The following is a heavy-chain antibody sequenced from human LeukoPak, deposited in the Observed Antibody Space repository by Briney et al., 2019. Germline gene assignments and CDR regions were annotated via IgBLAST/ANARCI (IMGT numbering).Heavy chain of an antibody. Sequence: ASVKVSCKASGYTFTSYDINWVRQATGQGLEWMGWMNPNSGNTGYAQKFQGRVTMTRNTSISTAYMELSSLRSEDTAVYYCVRAAGQYSGYRWGFDDYWGQGTLVTVSS. D-gene: IGHD5-12*01. CDR2: MNPNSGNT. J-gene: IGHJ4*02. V-gene: IGHV1-8*01. CDR1: GYTFTSYD. CDR3: VRAAGQYSGYRWGFDDY.